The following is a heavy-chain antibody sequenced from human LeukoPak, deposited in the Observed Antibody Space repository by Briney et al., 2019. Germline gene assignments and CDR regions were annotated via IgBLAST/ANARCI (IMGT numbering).Heavy chain of an antibody. CDR2: MNPNSGNT. CDR1: GYTFTSYD. CDR3: GCSGWYGDLYYFDY. D-gene: IGHD6-19*01. J-gene: IGHJ4*02. Sequence: ASVKVSCKASGYTFTSYDINWVRQATGQGLEWMGWMNPNSGNTGYAQKFQGRVTMTRNTSISTAYMELSSLRSEDTAVYYCGCSGWYGDLYYFDYWGQGTLVTVSS. V-gene: IGHV1-8*01.